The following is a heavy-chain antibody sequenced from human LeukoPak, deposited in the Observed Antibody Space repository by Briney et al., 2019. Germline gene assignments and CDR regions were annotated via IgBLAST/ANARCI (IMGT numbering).Heavy chain of an antibody. V-gene: IGHV3-30*04. D-gene: IGHD3-3*01. J-gene: IGHJ5*02. CDR3: AKDWSGDYNWSDP. Sequence: PGGSLRLSCAASGFTFSGSAMHWVRQAPGKGLEWVACIYPDGNNKDYADSVKGRFIISRDNSKNTLFLQMNSLRPEDTAVYYCAKDWSGDYNWSDPWGQGTLVIVSS. CDR1: GFTFSGSA. CDR2: IYPDGNNK.